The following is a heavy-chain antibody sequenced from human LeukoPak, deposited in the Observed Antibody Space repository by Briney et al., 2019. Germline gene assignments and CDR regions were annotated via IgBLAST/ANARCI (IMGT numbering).Heavy chain of an antibody. D-gene: IGHD2-2*01. CDR1: GGSISNYY. J-gene: IGHJ3*02. V-gene: IGHV4-4*07. CDR3: AREYCSSTSCYLDAFDI. Sequence: SETLSLTCTVSGGSISNYYWSWIRQPPGKGLEWIGRIYTSGSTNYNPSLKSRVTMSVDTSKNQFSLKLSSVTAADTAVYYCAREYCSSTSCYLDAFDIWGQGTMVTVSS. CDR2: IYTSGST.